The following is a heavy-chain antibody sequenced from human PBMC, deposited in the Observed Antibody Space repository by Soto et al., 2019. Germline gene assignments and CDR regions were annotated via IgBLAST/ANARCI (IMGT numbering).Heavy chain of an antibody. V-gene: IGHV1-46*01. D-gene: IGHD6-19*01. J-gene: IGHJ4*02. CDR2: INPSGGST. CDR1: GYTFTSYY. Sequence: QVQLVQSGAEVKKPGASVKVSCKASGYTFTSYYMHWVRQAPGQGLEWMGIINPSGGSTSYAQKFQGRVTMTRDTSTSTVYMELSSLRSDDTAVYYCARDGWSSYISGWYYFDYWGQGTLVTVSS. CDR3: ARDGWSSYISGWYYFDY.